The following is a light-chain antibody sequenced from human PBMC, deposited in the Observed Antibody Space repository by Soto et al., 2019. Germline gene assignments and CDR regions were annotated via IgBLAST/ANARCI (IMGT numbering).Light chain of an antibody. CDR1: QSVSSY. CDR2: DAS. J-gene: IGKJ1*01. CDR3: QLRSNWPPTWT. Sequence: EIVLTQSPATLSLSPGERPTLSSRPSQSVSSYLAWYQQKPGQAPRLLIYDASSRATGIPARFSGSGSGTDFTLTISSLEPEDFAVYYCQLRSNWPPTWTFGQGTKVEIK. V-gene: IGKV3-11*01.